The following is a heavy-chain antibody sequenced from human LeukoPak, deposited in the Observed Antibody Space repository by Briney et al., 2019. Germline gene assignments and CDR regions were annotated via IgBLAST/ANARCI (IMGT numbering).Heavy chain of an antibody. Sequence: GGSLRLSRAASGFTFSSYSMNWVRQAPGKGLEWVSSISSSSSYIYYADSVKGRFTISRDNAKNSLYLQMNSLRAEDTAVYYCARHPVVVTALSMDVWGQGTTVTVSS. J-gene: IGHJ6*02. V-gene: IGHV3-21*01. CDR1: GFTFSSYS. CDR3: ARHPVVVTALSMDV. CDR2: ISSSSSYI. D-gene: IGHD2-21*02.